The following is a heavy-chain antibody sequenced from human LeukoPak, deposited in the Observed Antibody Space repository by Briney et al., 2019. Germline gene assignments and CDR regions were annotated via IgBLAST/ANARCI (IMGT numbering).Heavy chain of an antibody. Sequence: SETLSLTCTVSGGSISSSSHYWGWIRQPPGKGLEWIGSMYYRGSTYHNPSLKSRVTISVDTSKNQFSLKLSSVTAADTAVYYCARVRSGYDYYYYYMDVWGKGTTVTVSS. V-gene: IGHV4-39*07. CDR2: MYYRGST. CDR1: GGSISSSSHY. CDR3: ARVRSGYDYYYYYMDV. J-gene: IGHJ6*03. D-gene: IGHD3-3*01.